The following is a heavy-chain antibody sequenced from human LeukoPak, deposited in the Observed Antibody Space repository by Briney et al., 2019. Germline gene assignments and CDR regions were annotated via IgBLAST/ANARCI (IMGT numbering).Heavy chain of an antibody. CDR1: GFTFGDYA. V-gene: IGHV3-49*04. CDR2: IRSKAYGGTT. J-gene: IGHJ4*02. Sequence: PGGSLRLSCEASGFTFGDYAMSWVRQAPGKGMEWVGFIRSKAYGGTTEYAASVKGRFTISRDDSKSIAYLQMNSLKTEDTAVYYCTRSQGIQLWFDNYFDYWGQGTLVTVSS. D-gene: IGHD5-18*01. CDR3: TRSQGIQLWFDNYFDY.